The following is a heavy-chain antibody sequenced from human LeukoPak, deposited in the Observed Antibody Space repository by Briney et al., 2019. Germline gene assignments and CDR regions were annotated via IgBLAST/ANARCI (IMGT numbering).Heavy chain of an antibody. CDR2: IKQDGSEK. J-gene: IGHJ4*02. CDR1: GFTFSSYW. CDR3: ARGYSIVGATFDY. Sequence: GGSLRLSCAASGFTFSSYWMSWVRQAPGKGLEWVANIKQDGSEKYYVDSVKGRFTISRDNAKNSQYLQMNSLRAEDTAVYYCARGYSIVGATFDYWGQGTLVTVSS. V-gene: IGHV3-7*01. D-gene: IGHD1-26*01.